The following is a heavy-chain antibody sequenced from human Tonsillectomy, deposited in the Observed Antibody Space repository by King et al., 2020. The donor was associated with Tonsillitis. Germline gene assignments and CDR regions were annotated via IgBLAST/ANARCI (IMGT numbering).Heavy chain of an antibody. CDR1: GFNFSDYY. CDR2: ISSGSSYT. CDR3: ARFGSSTWLGSDY. Sequence: VQLVESGGGLVKPGGSLILSCVGSGFNFSDYYMSWIRQAPGKGLEWVSDISSGSSYTNNADSVKGRIMISRDNAKNSLFLQMNSLRAEDTAVYYCARFGSSTWLGSDYWGQGTLVTVSS. V-gene: IGHV3-11*05. D-gene: IGHD2-2*01. J-gene: IGHJ4*02.